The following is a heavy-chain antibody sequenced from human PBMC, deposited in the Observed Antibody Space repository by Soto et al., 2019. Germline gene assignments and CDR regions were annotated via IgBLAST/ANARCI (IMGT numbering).Heavy chain of an antibody. J-gene: IGHJ5*02. D-gene: IGHD6-13*01. CDR1: GGSISSYY. Sequence: SETLSLTCTVSGGSISSYYWSWIRQPPGKGLEWIGYIYYSGSTNYNPSLKSRVTISVDTSKNQFSLKLSSVTAADTAVYYCARAKGGSSWYFTNWFDPWGQGTLVTVSS. CDR3: ARAKGGSSWYFTNWFDP. CDR2: IYYSGST. V-gene: IGHV4-59*01.